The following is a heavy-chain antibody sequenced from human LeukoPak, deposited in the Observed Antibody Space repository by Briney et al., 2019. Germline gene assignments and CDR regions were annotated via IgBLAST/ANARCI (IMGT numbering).Heavy chain of an antibody. CDR3: ARDKALYNWSDAFDI. J-gene: IGHJ3*02. D-gene: IGHD1-20*01. CDR2: IYTSGST. Sequence: PSETLSLTCTVSGGSISSYYWSWIRQPAGKGLEWIGRIYTSGSTNYNPSLKSRVTISVDTSKNQFSLKLSSVTAADTAVYYCARDKALYNWSDAFDIWGQGTMVTVSS. CDR1: GGSISSYY. V-gene: IGHV4-4*07.